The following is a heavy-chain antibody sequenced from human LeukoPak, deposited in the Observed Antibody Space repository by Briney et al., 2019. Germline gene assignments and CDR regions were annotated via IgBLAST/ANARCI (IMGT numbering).Heavy chain of an antibody. CDR1: GGSLSGYY. CDR2: INHSGST. CDR3: ARGLRGYSSGWYRRGHWFDP. Sequence: SETLSLTCAVYGGSLSGYYWSWIRQPPGKGLEWIGEINHSGSTNYNPSPKSRVTISVDTSKNQFSLKLSSVTAADTAVYYCARGLRGYSSGWYRRGHWFDPWGQGTLVTVSS. V-gene: IGHV4-34*01. D-gene: IGHD6-19*01. J-gene: IGHJ5*02.